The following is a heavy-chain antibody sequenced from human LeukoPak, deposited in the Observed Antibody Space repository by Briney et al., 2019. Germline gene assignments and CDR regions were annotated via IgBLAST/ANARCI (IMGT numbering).Heavy chain of an antibody. D-gene: IGHD3-3*01. CDR2: INPDGSIK. J-gene: IGHJ4*02. CDR3: ASGFLQWLY. Sequence: GGSLRLSCAASGFTFGGYWMSWVRQAPGRGLEWVANINPDGSIKYYVDSIKSRFTISRDNAKNSLYLQMNSLRAEDTAVYYCASGFLQWLYWGQGTLVTVSS. CDR1: GFTFGGYW. V-gene: IGHV3-7*01.